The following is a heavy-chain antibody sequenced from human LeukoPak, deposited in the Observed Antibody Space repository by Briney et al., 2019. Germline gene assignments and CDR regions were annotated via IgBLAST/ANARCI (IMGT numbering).Heavy chain of an antibody. V-gene: IGHV1-46*01. CDR3: ARGAGGSYWDY. CDR2: INPSGGST. D-gene: IGHD1-26*01. CDR1: GYTFTTYY. Sequence: ASVKVSCKASGYTFTTYYVHWVRQAPGQGLEWMGIINPSGGSTTYAQKFRGRLTMTRDMSTSTVYMELSSLRSEDTAVYYCARGAGGSYWDYWGQGTLVTVSS. J-gene: IGHJ4*02.